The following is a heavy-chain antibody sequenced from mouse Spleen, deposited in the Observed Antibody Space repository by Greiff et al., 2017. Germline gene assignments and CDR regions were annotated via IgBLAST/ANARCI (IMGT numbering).Heavy chain of an antibody. Sequence: QVQLKQSGAELVRPGTSVKVSCKASGYAFTNYLIEWVKQRPGQGLEWIGVINPGSGGTNYNEKFKGKATLTADKSSSTAYMQLSSLTSDDSAVYFCAYYGSREDWYFDVWGAGTTVTVSS. D-gene: IGHD1-1*01. V-gene: IGHV1-54*01. CDR1: GYAFTNYL. CDR3: AYYGSREDWYFDV. CDR2: INPGSGGT. J-gene: IGHJ1*01.